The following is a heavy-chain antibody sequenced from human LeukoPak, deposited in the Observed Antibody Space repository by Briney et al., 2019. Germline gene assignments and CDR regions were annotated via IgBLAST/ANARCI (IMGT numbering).Heavy chain of an antibody. J-gene: IGHJ3*02. CDR2: IYYSGST. V-gene: IGHV4-39*07. Sequence: ETLSLTCTVSGGSISSSDYYWGWIRQPPGKGLEWIGSIYYSGSTYYNPSLQSRVTISVDTSKNQFSLKLSSVTAADTAVFYCVRGTLTSVELWLLGAAFDIWGQGTMVTVSS. D-gene: IGHD5-18*01. CDR1: GGSISSSDYY. CDR3: VRGTLTSVELWLLGAAFDI.